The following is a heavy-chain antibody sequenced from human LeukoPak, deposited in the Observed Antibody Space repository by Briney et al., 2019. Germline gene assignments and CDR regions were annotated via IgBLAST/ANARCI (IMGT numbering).Heavy chain of an antibody. CDR2: INHSGST. Sequence: SETLSLTCAVYGGSFSGYYWSWIRQPPGKGLEWIGEINHSGSTNYNPSLKSRVTISVDTSKNQFSLKLSSVTAADTAVYYCARGPRVGYCSSTSCYSWFDPWGQGTLVTVSS. CDR1: GGSFSGYY. CDR3: ARGPRVGYCSSTSCYSWFDP. J-gene: IGHJ5*02. D-gene: IGHD2-2*02. V-gene: IGHV4-34*01.